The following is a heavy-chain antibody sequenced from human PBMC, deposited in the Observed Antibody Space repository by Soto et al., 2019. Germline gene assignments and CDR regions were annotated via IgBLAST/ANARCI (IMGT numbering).Heavy chain of an antibody. CDR2: IIPIFGTA. J-gene: IGHJ4*02. CDR3: ARLDDSSSWPADSDY. Sequence: SVKVSCKASGGTFSSYAISWVRQAPGQGLEWMGGIIPIFGTANYAQKFQGRVTITADESTSTAYMELSSLRSEDTAVYYCARLDDSSSWPADSDYWGQGTLVTVSS. V-gene: IGHV1-69*13. CDR1: GGTFSSYA. D-gene: IGHD6-13*01.